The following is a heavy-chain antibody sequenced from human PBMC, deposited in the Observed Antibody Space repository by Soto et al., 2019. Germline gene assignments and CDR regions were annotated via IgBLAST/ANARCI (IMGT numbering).Heavy chain of an antibody. V-gene: IGHV4-31*03. CDR3: AREKSLGANYFDS. CDR1: GGSVSSGGHY. Sequence: SETLSLTCSVSGGSVSSGGHYWSWIRQHPGEGLEWIGYIYNGGSTYYKPSLSSRVTISMDTSKNQFSLRLSSVTAADTAVYYCAREKSLGANYFDSWGQGTQVTVSS. J-gene: IGHJ4*02. CDR2: IYNGGST. D-gene: IGHD1-26*01.